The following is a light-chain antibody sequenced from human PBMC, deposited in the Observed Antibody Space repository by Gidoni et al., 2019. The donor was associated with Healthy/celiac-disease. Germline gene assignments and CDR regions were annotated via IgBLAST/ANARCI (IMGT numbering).Light chain of an antibody. CDR2: GAF. V-gene: IGKV3-15*01. J-gene: IGKJ5*01. Sequence: EIVMTQSPATLSVSPGERATLSCRASQSVSSKLAWYQQKPGQAPRLLIYGAFTRATSIPARFSGSGSGTEFTLTISSLQSEDFAIYYCQQYNDWPRTFGQXTRLEIK. CDR3: QQYNDWPRT. CDR1: QSVSSK.